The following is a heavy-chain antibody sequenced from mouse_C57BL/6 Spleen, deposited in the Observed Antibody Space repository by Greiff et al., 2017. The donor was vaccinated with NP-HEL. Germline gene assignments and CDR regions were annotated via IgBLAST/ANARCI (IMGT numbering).Heavy chain of an antibody. Sequence: EVQLVESGAELVRPGASVKLSCTASGFTFKDDYMPWVQQRPEQGLEWIGWIDRENGDTDYTSKFQGKSTITTDKSSNTAYLQLSSLKSEDTAVYYCTTLITTVLAEHDFDYWGQGTTLTVSS. J-gene: IGHJ2*01. CDR2: IDRENGDT. CDR1: GFTFKDDY. D-gene: IGHD1-1*01. V-gene: IGHV14-4*01. CDR3: TTLITTVLAEHDFDY.